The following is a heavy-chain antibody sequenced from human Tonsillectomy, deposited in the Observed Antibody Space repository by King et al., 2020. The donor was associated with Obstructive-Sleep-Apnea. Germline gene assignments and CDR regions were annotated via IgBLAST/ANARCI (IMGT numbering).Heavy chain of an antibody. CDR2: IKQDGSEK. J-gene: IGHJ4*02. Sequence: VQLVESGGGLVQPGGSLRLSCAASGFTFSSYWMSWVRQAPGKGLEWVANIKQDGSEKYYVDSVKGRFTISRDNAKNSLYLQMNSLRGEDTAVYYWAGCMLVASAVAGRHFDYWGQGTVVSVS. CDR3: AGCMLVASAVAGRHFDY. V-gene: IGHV3-7*01. CDR1: GFTFSSYW. D-gene: IGHD6-19*01.